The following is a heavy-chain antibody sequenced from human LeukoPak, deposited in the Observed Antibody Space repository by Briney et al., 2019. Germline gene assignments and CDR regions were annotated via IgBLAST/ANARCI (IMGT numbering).Heavy chain of an antibody. D-gene: IGHD4-23*01. J-gene: IGHJ3*02. V-gene: IGHV4-31*03. CDR1: GGSISSGGYY. CDR2: IYYSGST. Sequence: SETLSLTYTVSGGSISSGGYYWSWIRQHPGKGLEWIGYIYYSGSTYYNPSLKSRVTISVDTPKNQFSLKLSSVTAADTAVYYCARAKGGKAGGDAFDIWGQGTMVTVSS. CDR3: ARAKGGKAGGDAFDI.